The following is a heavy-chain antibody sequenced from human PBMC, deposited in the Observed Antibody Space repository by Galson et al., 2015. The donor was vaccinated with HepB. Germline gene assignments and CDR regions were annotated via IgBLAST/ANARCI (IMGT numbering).Heavy chain of an antibody. CDR2: IHSDGSTT. D-gene: IGHD3-10*01. Sequence: SLRLSCAASGFNFSTYWMHWVRQAPGKGLVWVSRIHSDGSTTAFAASVRGRFSISRDNAKSTLFLQMNSLRVDDTAVYFCAREGRTYFFNSGTYHRAFDIWGQGTVVTVSS. V-gene: IGHV3-74*01. CDR1: GFNFSTYW. CDR3: AREGRTYFFNSGTYHRAFDI. J-gene: IGHJ3*02.